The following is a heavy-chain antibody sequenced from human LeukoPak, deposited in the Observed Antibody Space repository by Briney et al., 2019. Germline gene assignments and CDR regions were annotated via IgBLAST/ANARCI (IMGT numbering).Heavy chain of an antibody. D-gene: IGHD4-17*01. CDR2: INPSGGST. Sequence: ASVKVSCKASGYTFTSYYMHWVRQAPGQGLEWVEIINPSGGSTSYAQKFQGRVTMTRDTSTSTVYMELSSLRSEDTAVYYCARRGYGDYPFDYWGQGTLVTVSS. CDR3: ARRGYGDYPFDY. J-gene: IGHJ4*02. V-gene: IGHV1-46*01. CDR1: GYTFTSYY.